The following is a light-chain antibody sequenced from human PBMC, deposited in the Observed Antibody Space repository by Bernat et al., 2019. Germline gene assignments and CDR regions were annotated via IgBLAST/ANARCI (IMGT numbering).Light chain of an antibody. CDR1: SDVGTYNL. CDR2: EVT. Sequence: QSALTQPASVSGSPGQSITISCTGTSDVGTYNLVSWYQHHPGKAPKLMIYEVTRGPSGVSERFSGSKSGNTASLTISGLQAEDEADYYCCSYAGSSNWVFGGGTKLTVL. V-gene: IGLV2-23*02. CDR3: CSYAGSSNWV. J-gene: IGLJ3*02.